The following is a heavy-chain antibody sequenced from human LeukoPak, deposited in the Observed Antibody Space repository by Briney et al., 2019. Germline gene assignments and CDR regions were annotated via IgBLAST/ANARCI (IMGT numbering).Heavy chain of an antibody. J-gene: IGHJ4*02. Sequence: SGGSLRLSCAASGFTFSSYGMNWVRQAPGKGLEWVSYIGTSSSTIYYADSVKGRFTISRDNAKNSLYLQMNSLGDEDTAVYYCARHDYGGNSGDYWGQGILVTVSS. CDR2: IGTSSSTI. CDR3: ARHDYGGNSGDY. CDR1: GFTFSSYG. V-gene: IGHV3-48*02. D-gene: IGHD4-23*01.